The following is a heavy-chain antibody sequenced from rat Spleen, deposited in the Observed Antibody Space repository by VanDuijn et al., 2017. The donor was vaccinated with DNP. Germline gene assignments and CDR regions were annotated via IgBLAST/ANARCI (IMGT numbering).Heavy chain of an antibody. CDR3: ATSSYYGYDYGFAY. V-gene: IGHV5S10*01. D-gene: IGHD1-7*01. CDR2: IIYDGSST. Sequence: EVQLVESGGGLVQPGRSLKLSCAVSGFTFSDYGMAWVLQAPTKGLEWVATIIYDGSSTYYRDSVKGRFTISRDHARSTLYLQMDSLRSEDTATYYCATSSYYGYDYGFAYWGQGTLVTVSS. CDR1: GFTFSDYG. J-gene: IGHJ3*01.